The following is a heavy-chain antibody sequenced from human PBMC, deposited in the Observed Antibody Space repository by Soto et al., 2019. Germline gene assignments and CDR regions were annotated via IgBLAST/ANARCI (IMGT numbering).Heavy chain of an antibody. D-gene: IGHD5-12*01. CDR3: ASTWENSGYDL. CDR1: GGTFSSYT. V-gene: IGHV1-69*02. J-gene: IGHJ5*02. Sequence: QVQLVQSGAEVKKPGSSVKVSCKASGGTFSSYTISWVRQAPGQGLEWMGRIIPILGIANYAQKFQGRVTITAEKSTSTAYMELSSLRSEDTAVYYCASTWENSGYDLWGQGTLVTVSS. CDR2: IIPILGIA.